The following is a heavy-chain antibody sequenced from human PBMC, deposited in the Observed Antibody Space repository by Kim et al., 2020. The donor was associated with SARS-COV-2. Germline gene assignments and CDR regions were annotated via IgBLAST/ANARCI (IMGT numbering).Heavy chain of an antibody. D-gene: IGHD3-10*01. J-gene: IGHJ5*02. V-gene: IGHV3-30*04. CDR3: WAEIGSRSVYH. Sequence: GGSLRLSCAASGFTFSAHALHWVRQAPGKGLEWVAHIAYDGSRITYPDSVKGRFIISRDNTKSTLYLQMNSLRLEDTAVYYCWAEIGSRSVYHWCRGTLVTVSS. CDR1: GFTFSAHA. CDR2: IAYDGSRI.